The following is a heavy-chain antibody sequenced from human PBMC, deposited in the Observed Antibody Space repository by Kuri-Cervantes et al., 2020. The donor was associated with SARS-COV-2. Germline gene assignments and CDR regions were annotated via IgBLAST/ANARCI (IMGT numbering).Heavy chain of an antibody. V-gene: IGHV4-4*07. J-gene: IGHJ5*02. CDR3: ARAGITMVRGVINNWFDP. CDR2: IYTSGST. D-gene: IGHD3-10*01. CDR1: GGSISSYY. Sequence: ESLKISCTVSGGSISSYYWSWIRQPAGKGLEWIGRIYTSGSTNYNPSLKSRVTMSFDTSRRQFYMKLTSVTAADTAVYYCARAGITMVRGVINNWFDPWGQGNLV.